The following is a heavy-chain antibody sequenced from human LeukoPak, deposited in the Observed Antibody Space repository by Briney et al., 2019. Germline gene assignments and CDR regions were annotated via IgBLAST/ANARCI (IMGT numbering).Heavy chain of an antibody. CDR2: IKSKTDGGTT. CDR3: TTTAPRTSPDDYGDYVDAFDI. D-gene: IGHD4-17*01. J-gene: IGHJ3*02. Sequence: GGSLRLSCAASGFTFSSYAMSWVRQAPGKGLEWVGRIKSKTDGGTTDYAAPVKGRFTISRDDSKNTLYLQMNSLKTEDTAVYYCTTTAPRTSPDDYGDYVDAFDIWGQGTMVTVSS. CDR1: GFTFSSYA. V-gene: IGHV3-15*01.